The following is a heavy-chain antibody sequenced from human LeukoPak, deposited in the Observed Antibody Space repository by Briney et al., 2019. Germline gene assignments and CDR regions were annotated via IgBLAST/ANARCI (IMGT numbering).Heavy chain of an antibody. CDR3: ARGGITGTTKHYYYYYMDV. Sequence: SETLSLTCAVYGGSFSGYYWSWIRQPPGKGLEWIGEINYSGSTNYNPSLKSRVTISVDTSKNQFSLKLSSVTAADTAVYYCARGGITGTTKHYYYYYMDVWGKGTTVTVSS. CDR2: INYSGST. J-gene: IGHJ6*03. CDR1: GGSFSGYY. D-gene: IGHD1-14*01. V-gene: IGHV4-34*01.